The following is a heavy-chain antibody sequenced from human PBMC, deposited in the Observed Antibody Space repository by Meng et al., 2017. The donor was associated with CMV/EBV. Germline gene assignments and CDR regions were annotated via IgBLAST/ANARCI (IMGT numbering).Heavy chain of an antibody. J-gene: IGHJ4*02. Sequence: FTFSSYAMSWVSQAPGKGLEWVSAISGSGGSTYYADSVKGRFTISRDNSKNTMYLQMNSLRAEDTAVYYCAKSEPYYGDYVAPFDYWGQGTLVTVSS. V-gene: IGHV3-23*01. D-gene: IGHD4-17*01. CDR2: ISGSGGST. CDR3: AKSEPYYGDYVAPFDY. CDR1: FTFSSYA.